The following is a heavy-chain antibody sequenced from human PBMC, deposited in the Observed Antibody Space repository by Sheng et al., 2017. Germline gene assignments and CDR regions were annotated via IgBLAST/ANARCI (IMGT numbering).Heavy chain of an antibody. J-gene: IGHJ6*02. CDR1: GFSLSTTGVG. CDR3: ARSVPAAPVLGAVDV. V-gene: IGHV2-5*01. CDR2: IYWNDDK. D-gene: IGHD2-2*01. Sequence: QITLKESGPTLVKPTQTLTLTCTFSGFSLSTTGVGVGWIRQPPGKALEWLVFIYWNDDKRYSPSLKSRLTITKDTSKNQVVLTMTNMDPADTGTYYCARSVPAAPVLGAVDVWGQGVHGHRLL.